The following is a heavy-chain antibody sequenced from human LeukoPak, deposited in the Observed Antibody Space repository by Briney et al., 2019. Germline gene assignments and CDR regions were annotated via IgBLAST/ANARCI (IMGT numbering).Heavy chain of an antibody. D-gene: IGHD3-10*01. J-gene: IGHJ4*02. Sequence: GASVKVSCKASGYTFTSYYMHWVRQAPGQGLEWMGIINPSGGSTSYAQKFQDRVTILRDTSASTAYMELSSLRSEDTAVYYCARNPYLYYSSGSFDYWGQGTLVTVSS. CDR3: ARNPYLYYSSGSFDY. V-gene: IGHV1-46*01. CDR1: GYTFTSYY. CDR2: INPSGGST.